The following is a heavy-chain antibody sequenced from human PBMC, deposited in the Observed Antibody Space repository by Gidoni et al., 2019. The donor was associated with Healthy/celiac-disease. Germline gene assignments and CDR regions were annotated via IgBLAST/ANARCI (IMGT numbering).Heavy chain of an antibody. CDR1: GFTFSSYA. CDR3: AKRYGDGSLDY. J-gene: IGHJ4*02. D-gene: IGHD7-27*01. CDR2: ISGSGGST. Sequence: EVQLLESGGGLVQPGGSLRLPCAASGFTFSSYAMSWVRQAPGRGLGWVSAISGSGGSTYHADSVKGRFTISRDNSKNTLYLQMNSLRAEDTAVYYCAKRYGDGSLDYWGQGTLVTVSS. V-gene: IGHV3-23*01.